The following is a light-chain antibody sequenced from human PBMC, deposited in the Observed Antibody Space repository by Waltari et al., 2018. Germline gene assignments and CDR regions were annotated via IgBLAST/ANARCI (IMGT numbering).Light chain of an antibody. J-gene: IGKJ1*01. CDR1: ENIGNK. CDR2: GAS. Sequence: EIVMTQSPATLSVSPGERATLSCRASENIGNKLAWYQHKPGQAPRLLIYGASTRATGFPARFSGSGSGTDFTLTISSLQSDDFAVYYCQQYNNWPPWTFGQGTKVDLK. CDR3: QQYNNWPPWT. V-gene: IGKV3-15*01.